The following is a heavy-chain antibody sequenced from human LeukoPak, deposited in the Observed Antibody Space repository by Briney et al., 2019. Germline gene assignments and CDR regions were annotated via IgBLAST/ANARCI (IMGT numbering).Heavy chain of an antibody. D-gene: IGHD2-2*01. CDR2: INHSGST. Sequence: SETLSLTCAVYGGSFSGYYWSWIRQPPGKGPEWIGEINHSGSTNYNPSLKSRVTISVDTSKNQFSLKLSSVTAADTAVYYCARVYCSSTSCYAEGYWGQGTLVTVSS. CDR1: GGSFSGYY. J-gene: IGHJ4*02. V-gene: IGHV4-34*01. CDR3: ARVYCSSTSCYAEGY.